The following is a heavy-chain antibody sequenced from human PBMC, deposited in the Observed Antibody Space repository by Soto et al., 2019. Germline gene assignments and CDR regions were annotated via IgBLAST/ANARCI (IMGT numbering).Heavy chain of an antibody. J-gene: IGHJ3*02. CDR3: AHRRVYDILTGYSPHDAFDI. V-gene: IGHV2-5*02. CDR1: GFSLSTSGVG. Sequence: QITLKESGPTLVKPTQTLTLTCTFSGFSLSTSGVGVGWIRQPPGKALEWLALIYWDDDKRYSPSLKSRLTITKDTSKNQVVLTMTNMDPVETATYYCAHRRVYDILTGYSPHDAFDIWGQGTMVTVSS. D-gene: IGHD3-9*01. CDR2: IYWDDDK.